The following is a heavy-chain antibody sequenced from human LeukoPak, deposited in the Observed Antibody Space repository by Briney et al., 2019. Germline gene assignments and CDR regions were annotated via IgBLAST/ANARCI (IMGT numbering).Heavy chain of an antibody. D-gene: IGHD1-26*01. CDR3: ARDQAVGSTRDS. CDR2: IKQDGSEK. V-gene: IGHV3-7*01. Sequence: GGSLRLSCAASGFSFSDYWMSWVRQAPGKGLEWVANIKQDGSEKYYVDSVKGRVTISRDNAKNSLYLQMNSLRAEDTAVYYCARDQAVGSTRDSWGQGILVTVSS. J-gene: IGHJ4*02. CDR1: GFSFSDYW.